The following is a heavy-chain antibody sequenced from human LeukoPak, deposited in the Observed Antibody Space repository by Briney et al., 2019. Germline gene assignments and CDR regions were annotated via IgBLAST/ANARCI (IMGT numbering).Heavy chain of an antibody. V-gene: IGHV3-21*01. Sequence: PGGSLRLSCAASGFTFSSYSMNSVRQAPGKGLEWVSSISSSSSYIYYADSVKGRFTISRDNAKNSLYLQMNSLRAEDTAVYYCARARGVIIHYYYYGMDVWGQGTTVTVSS. D-gene: IGHD3-10*01. J-gene: IGHJ6*02. CDR1: GFTFSSYS. CDR2: ISSSSSYI. CDR3: ARARGVIIHYYYYGMDV.